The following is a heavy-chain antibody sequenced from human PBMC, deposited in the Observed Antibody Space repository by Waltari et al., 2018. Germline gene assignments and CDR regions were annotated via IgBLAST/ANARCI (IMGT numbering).Heavy chain of an antibody. CDR2: IFPGDTDI. CDR1: GYSFASFH. V-gene: IGHV5-51*01. D-gene: IGHD3-3*01. CDR3: ARSSVFGVISSFDS. Sequence: EVQLVQSGAEVKKPGESLTISCETSGYSFASFHIGWVRQMPGRGLEWMGLIFPGDTDITYRPSFAGQVTISADVSITTAYLQLSSLKASDSGIYYCARSSVFGVISSFDSWGQGTKVTVSS. J-gene: IGHJ4*02.